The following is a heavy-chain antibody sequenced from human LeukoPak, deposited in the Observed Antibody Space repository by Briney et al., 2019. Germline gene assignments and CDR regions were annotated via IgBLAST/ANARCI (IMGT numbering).Heavy chain of an antibody. CDR1: GYTFTSYD. CDR3: ARGIGDLDAAD. J-gene: IGHJ4*02. CDR2: MNPNSGNT. D-gene: IGHD6-13*01. V-gene: IGHV1-8*03. Sequence: GASVKVSCKASGYTFTSYDINWVRQATGQGPEWMGWMNPNSGNTGYAQKFQGRVTITRNTSISTAYMELSSMRSEDTAVYYCARGIGDLDAADWGQGTLVTVSS.